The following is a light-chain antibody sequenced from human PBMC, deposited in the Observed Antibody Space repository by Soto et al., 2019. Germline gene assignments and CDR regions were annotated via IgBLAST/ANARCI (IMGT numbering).Light chain of an antibody. V-gene: IGKV3-11*01. Sequence: EVVLTQSPATLSLSPGERATLSCRASRSVGNYLAWYQQRPGQAPRLLISDVSNRATGIPARFSGSGSGTDFALTISRVEPEDFAIYYCQQRSNWPSFGGGTKVDIK. J-gene: IGKJ4*01. CDR2: DVS. CDR3: QQRSNWPS. CDR1: RSVGNY.